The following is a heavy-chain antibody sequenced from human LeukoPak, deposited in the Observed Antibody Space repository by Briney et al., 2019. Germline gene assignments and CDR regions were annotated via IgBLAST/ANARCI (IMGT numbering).Heavy chain of an antibody. CDR1: GFTFSAYS. D-gene: IGHD4-17*01. V-gene: IGHV3-48*04. J-gene: IGHJ2*01. CDR2: IGSSSSPI. CDR3: AREFGDYGGYFDL. Sequence: PGGSLRLSCAASGFTFSAYSMNWVRQAPEKGLEWVSYIGSSSSPIYYADSVKGRFTISRDDSKKSLFLHMNSLRADDTAVYFCAREFGDYGGYFDLWGRGTLVTVSS.